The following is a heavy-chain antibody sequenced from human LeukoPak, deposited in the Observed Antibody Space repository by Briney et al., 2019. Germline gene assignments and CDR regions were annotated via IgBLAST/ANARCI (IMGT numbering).Heavy chain of an antibody. CDR2: LSNSGSDI. Sequence: GGSLRLSCVVSGFSFSDHYMTWIRQAPGKGLEYISYLSNSGSDIFHADSVKGRFTISRDTSKSTLYLQLNSLRAEDTAIYYCAKGIDSTGYYPFDYWGQGTLVTVSS. CDR3: AKGIDSTGYYPFDY. V-gene: IGHV3-11*01. J-gene: IGHJ4*02. CDR1: GFSFSDHY. D-gene: IGHD3-22*01.